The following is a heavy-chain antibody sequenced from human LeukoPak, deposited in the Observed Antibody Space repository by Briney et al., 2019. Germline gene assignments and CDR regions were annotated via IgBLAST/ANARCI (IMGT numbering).Heavy chain of an antibody. J-gene: IGHJ4*02. V-gene: IGHV4-38-2*02. CDR2: IYHSGST. D-gene: IGHD3-22*01. CDR1: GYSISSGYY. CDR3: ARETITMIVVAPYYFDY. Sequence: SETLSLTCTVSGYSISSGYYWGWIRQPPGKGLEWIGSIYHSGSTYYNPSLKSRVTISVDTSKNQFSLKLSSVTAADTAVYYCARETITMIVVAPYYFDYWGQGTLVTVSS.